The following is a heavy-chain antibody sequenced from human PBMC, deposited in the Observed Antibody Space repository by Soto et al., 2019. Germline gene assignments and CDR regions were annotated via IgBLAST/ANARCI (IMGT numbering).Heavy chain of an antibody. CDR3: ARDLGYCSGGSCYPYYYYYYMDV. CDR1: GFTFSSYW. Sequence: GGSLRLSCAASGFTFSSYWMHWVRQAPGKGLVWVSRINSDGSSTSYADSVKGRFTISRDNAKDTLYLQMNSLRAEDTAVYYCARDLGYCSGGSCYPYYYYYYMDVWGKGTTVTVSS. CDR2: INSDGSST. D-gene: IGHD2-15*01. V-gene: IGHV3-74*01. J-gene: IGHJ6*03.